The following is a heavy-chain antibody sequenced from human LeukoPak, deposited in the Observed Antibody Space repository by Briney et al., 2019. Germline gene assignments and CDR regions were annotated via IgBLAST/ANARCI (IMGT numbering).Heavy chain of an antibody. CDR1: GFTFSSHW. CDR3: ARETYYYDSSGYYYDPFDI. J-gene: IGHJ3*02. D-gene: IGHD3-22*01. V-gene: IGHV3-7*03. CDR2: IKKDGSEK. Sequence: GGSLRLSCAASGFTFSSHWMSWVRQAPGKGLEWVANIKKDGSEKYYVDAVKGRFTISRDNAKTSLYLQMNSLRAEDTALYYCARETYYYDSSGYYYDPFDIWGQGTMVTVSS.